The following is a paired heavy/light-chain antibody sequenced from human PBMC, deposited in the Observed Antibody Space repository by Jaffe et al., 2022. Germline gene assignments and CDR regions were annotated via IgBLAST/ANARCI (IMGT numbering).Heavy chain of an antibody. J-gene: IGHJ6*03. V-gene: IGHV1-46*03. CDR2: INPSGGST. D-gene: IGHD3-16*01. Sequence: QVQLVQSGAEVKKPGASVKVSCKASGYTFTSYYMHWVRQAPGQGLEWMGIINPSGGSTSYAQKFQGRVTMTRDTSTSTVYMELSSLRSEDTAVYYCARDRGKSLMITFGGMGYYMDVWGKGTTVTVSS. CDR3: ARDRGKSLMITFGGMGYYMDV. CDR1: GYTFTSYY.
Light chain of an antibody. CDR1: QSVSSY. CDR2: DAS. V-gene: IGKV3-11*01. J-gene: IGKJ2*01. CDR3: QQRSNWPPF. Sequence: EIVLTQSPATLSLSPGERATLSCRASQSVSSYLAWYQQKPGQAPRLLIYDASNRATGIPARFSGSGSGTDFTLTISSLEPEDFAVYYCQQRSNWPPFFGQGTKLEIK.